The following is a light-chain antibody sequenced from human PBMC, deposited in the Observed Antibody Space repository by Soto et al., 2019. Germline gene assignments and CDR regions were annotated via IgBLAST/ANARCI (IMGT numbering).Light chain of an antibody. CDR2: GAS. V-gene: IGKV3-20*01. J-gene: IGKJ1*01. CDR1: QSVSSNF. CDR3: QQYDTSPRT. Sequence: EIVLTQSPGTQSLSPGERATLSCRASQSVSSNFLAWYQQKPGQAPRLLIYGASNRATGIPDRFSGSGSGTDFTLTISGLEPEDFAVYSCQQYDTSPRTFGQGTKVDIK.